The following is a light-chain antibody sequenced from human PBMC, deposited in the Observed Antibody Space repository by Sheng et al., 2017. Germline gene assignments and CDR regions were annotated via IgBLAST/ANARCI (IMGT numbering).Light chain of an antibody. V-gene: IGKV3-20*01. Sequence: DIVLTQSPGTLSLSPGEKTTLSCRASQSIDLNFLAWYQQRPGQAPRLLIYSASRRATGIPDRFSGSGSGTDFTLTISRLEPEDFAVYHCQQFGGSPPYTFGQGTKLELK. J-gene: IGKJ2*01. CDR1: QSIDLNF. CDR2: SAS. CDR3: QQFGGSPPYT.